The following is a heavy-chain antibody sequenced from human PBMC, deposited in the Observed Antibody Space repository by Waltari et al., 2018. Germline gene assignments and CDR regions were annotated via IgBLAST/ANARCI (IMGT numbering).Heavy chain of an antibody. J-gene: IGHJ4*02. CDR3: TRDAVVVSV. CDR2: IRSKAYGGTT. D-gene: IGHD2-21*01. CDR1: GFTFGDYA. V-gene: IGHV3-49*04. Sequence: EVQLVESGGGLVQPGRSLSLSCTASGFTFGDYAMSWVRQAPGKGLEWVGFIRSKAYGGTTEYAASVKGRFTISRDDSKSIAYLQMNSLKTEDTAVYYCTRDAVVVSVWGQGTLVTVSS.